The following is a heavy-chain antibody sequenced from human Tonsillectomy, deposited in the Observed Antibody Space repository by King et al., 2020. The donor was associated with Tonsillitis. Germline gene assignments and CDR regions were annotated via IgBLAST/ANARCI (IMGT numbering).Heavy chain of an antibody. CDR2: IYYTGNT. V-gene: IGHV4-59*01. CDR1: GGSISSYY. D-gene: IGHD2-15*01. CDR3: AREVVGAATTWLDP. J-gene: IGHJ5*02. Sequence: VQLQESGPGLVKPSETLSLTCTVSGGSISSYYWNWIRQPPGKGLEWMGYIYYTGNTNYNPSLKGRVTILLDMSKNQFSLNLSSVTAADTAVYYCAREVVGAATTWLDPWGQGTLVTVSS.